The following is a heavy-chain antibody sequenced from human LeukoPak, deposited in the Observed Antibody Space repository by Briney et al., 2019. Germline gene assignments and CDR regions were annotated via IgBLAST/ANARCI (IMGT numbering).Heavy chain of an antibody. J-gene: IGHJ6*02. CDR3: ARVPVYYGMDV. CDR2: VYYTGST. Sequence: PSETLSLTCTVSGASISSFYWSWIRQPPGKGVEFIGYVYYTGSTNYTPSLESRVTISLDTSKNEFSLKMSSVTAADTAVYYCARVPVYYGMDVWGQGTTVAVSS. V-gene: IGHV4-59*01. CDR1: GASISSFY.